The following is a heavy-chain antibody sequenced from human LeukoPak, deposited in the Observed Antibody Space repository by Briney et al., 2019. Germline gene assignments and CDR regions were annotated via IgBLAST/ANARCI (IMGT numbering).Heavy chain of an antibody. J-gene: IGHJ4*02. CDR1: GGSISSYY. Sequence: SETLSLTCTVSGGSISSYYWSWIRQPPGKGLEWIGYICYSGSTNYNPSLKSRVTISVDTSKNQFSLKLSSVTAADTAVYYCARGSSSWYFDYWGQGTLVTVSS. CDR3: ARGSSSWYFDY. D-gene: IGHD6-13*01. V-gene: IGHV4-59*01. CDR2: ICYSGST.